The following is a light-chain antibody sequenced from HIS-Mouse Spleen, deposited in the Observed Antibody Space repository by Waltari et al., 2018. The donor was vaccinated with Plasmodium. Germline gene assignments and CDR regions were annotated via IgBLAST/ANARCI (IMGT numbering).Light chain of an antibody. Sequence: SYELTQPPSVSVSPGQTARNTCYGNALPQKYAYWYQQKSGQAPVLVLYEDSKRPSGIPERFSGSSSGTMATLTISGAQVEDEADYYCYSTDSSGNHRVFGGGTKLTVL. CDR3: YSTDSSGNHRV. CDR2: EDS. V-gene: IGLV3-10*01. J-gene: IGLJ3*02. CDR1: ALPQKY.